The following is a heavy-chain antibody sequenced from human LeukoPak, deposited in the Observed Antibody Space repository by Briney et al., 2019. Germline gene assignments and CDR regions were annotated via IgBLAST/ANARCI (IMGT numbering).Heavy chain of an antibody. D-gene: IGHD3-10*01. J-gene: IGHJ4*02. CDR3: ARLVDYGSGSH. CDR2: IHYSGST. CDR1: GGSVNNYY. V-gene: IGHV4-59*08. Sequence: SETLSLTCTVSGGSVNNYYWSWIRQPPGKGLEWIGYIHYSGSTNYNPSLKSRVTISLDTSKIQFSLNLRSVTAADTAVYYCARLVDYGSGSHWGQGTLVIVSS.